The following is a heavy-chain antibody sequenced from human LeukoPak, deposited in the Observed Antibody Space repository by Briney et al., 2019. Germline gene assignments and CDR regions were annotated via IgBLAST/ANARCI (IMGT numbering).Heavy chain of an antibody. CDR1: GFTFSSYG. V-gene: IGHV3-30*18. CDR3: AKGGPGYWYFDL. CDR2: ISYDGSSK. D-gene: IGHD3-10*01. J-gene: IGHJ2*01. Sequence: SGGSLRLSWAAAGFTFSSYGMHWVRQAPGKGLEWVAVISYDGSSKYYADSVKGRFTISRDNSKNTLYLQMNSLRAEDTAVYYCAKGGPGYWYFDLWGRGTLVTVSS.